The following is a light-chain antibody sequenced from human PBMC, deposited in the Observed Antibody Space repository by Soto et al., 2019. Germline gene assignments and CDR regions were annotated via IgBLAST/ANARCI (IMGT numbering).Light chain of an antibody. CDR1: AGAVTSAYY. CDR2: STS. V-gene: IGLV7-43*01. Sequence: QAVVTQEPSLTVSPGGTVTLTCASSAGAVTSAYYTNWLQQKPGQAPRALIYSTSEKHSWTPARFSGSLLGGKAALTLSAAQPEEEAEYYCPVYYGGASVLFGGRTKLTVL. CDR3: PVYYGGASVL. J-gene: IGLJ2*01.